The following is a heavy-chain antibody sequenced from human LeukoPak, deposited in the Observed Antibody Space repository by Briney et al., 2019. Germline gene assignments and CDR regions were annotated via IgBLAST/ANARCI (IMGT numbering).Heavy chain of an antibody. V-gene: IGHV4-39*01. J-gene: IGHJ4*02. CDR1: GGSISSSSYY. D-gene: IGHD6-19*01. Sequence: SETLSLTCTVSGGSISSSSYYWGWIRQPPGKGLEWIGSIYYSGSTYYNPSLKSRVTISVDTSKNQFSLKLSSVTAADTAVYYCARQRGWCSYHYFDYWGQGTLVTVSS. CDR2: IYYSGST. CDR3: ARQRGWCSYHYFDY.